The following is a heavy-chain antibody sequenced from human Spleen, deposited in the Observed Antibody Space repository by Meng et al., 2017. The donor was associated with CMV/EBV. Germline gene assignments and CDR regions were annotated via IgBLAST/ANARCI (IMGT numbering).Heavy chain of an antibody. J-gene: IGHJ4*01. V-gene: IGHV4-34*01. CDR2: ISDSGNT. CDR3: ARRSRSGSGWYVDY. CDR1: GGSFSDHY. Sequence: AVDGGSFSDHYWIWIRQPPGKRLEWIGEISDSGNTNYNPSLKSRVTISVDTSKNQFSLKVISVTAADTAVYSCARRSRSGSGWYVDYWGHGTLVTVSS. D-gene: IGHD6-19*01.